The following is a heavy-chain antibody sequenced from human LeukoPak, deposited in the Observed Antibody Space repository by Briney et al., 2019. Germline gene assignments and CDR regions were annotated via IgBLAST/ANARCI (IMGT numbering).Heavy chain of an antibody. V-gene: IGHV1-69*13. J-gene: IGHJ5*02. CDR1: GGTFSSYA. Sequence: SVKVSCKASGGTFSSYAISWVRQAPGQGLEWMGGIIPIFGTGNYAQKFQGRVTITADESTSTAYMELSSLRSEDTAVYYCARDVRHRYCSSTSCYRGWFDPWGRGTLVTVSS. CDR3: ARDVRHRYCSSTSCYRGWFDP. CDR2: IIPIFGTG. D-gene: IGHD2-2*01.